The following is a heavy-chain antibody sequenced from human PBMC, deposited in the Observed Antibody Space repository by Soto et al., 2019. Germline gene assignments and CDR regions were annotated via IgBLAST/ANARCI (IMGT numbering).Heavy chain of an antibody. Sequence: PGGSLRLSCAASGFNFGVFGMHWVRQAPGKGLEWLSVLSYEGSEEYYADSVRGRFTISRDNSKNTLFLQMDSLRVDDTGVYYCALTRRSSLLEVAGPGFDYWGQGTLVPVSS. V-gene: IGHV3-33*03. CDR3: ALTRRSSLLEVAGPGFDY. J-gene: IGHJ4*02. CDR2: LSYEGSEE. CDR1: GFNFGVFG. D-gene: IGHD6-19*01.